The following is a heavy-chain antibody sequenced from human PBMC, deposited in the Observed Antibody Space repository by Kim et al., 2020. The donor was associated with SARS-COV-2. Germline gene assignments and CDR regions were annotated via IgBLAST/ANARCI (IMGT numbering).Heavy chain of an antibody. J-gene: IGHJ4*02. D-gene: IGHD1-7*01. Sequence: GGSLRLSCAASGFTFSDHYMDWVRQAPGKGLEWVARIRNKAKSYSTEYAPSVKGRFTVSRDDSQSSVNLQMNSLKTEDTAVYYCARDFTGTSGYWGQGTLVTVSS. V-gene: IGHV3-72*01. CDR2: IRNKAKSYST. CDR3: ARDFTGTSGY. CDR1: GFTFSDHY.